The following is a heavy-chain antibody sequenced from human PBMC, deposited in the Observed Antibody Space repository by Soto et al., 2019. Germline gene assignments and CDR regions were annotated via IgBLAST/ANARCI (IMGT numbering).Heavy chain of an antibody. CDR3: ARVPYYYGSGSYFFDS. Sequence: PSETLSLTCTVSGGSVNSGSYYWSWIRQPPGKGLEWIGYIYYTGSTNYNPSLKSRVTVSVDTSENQFSLNLTSLTAADTAVYFCARVPYYYGSGSYFFDSWGQGTLVTVSS. CDR1: GGSVNSGSYY. D-gene: IGHD3-10*01. V-gene: IGHV4-61*01. J-gene: IGHJ4*02. CDR2: IYYTGST.